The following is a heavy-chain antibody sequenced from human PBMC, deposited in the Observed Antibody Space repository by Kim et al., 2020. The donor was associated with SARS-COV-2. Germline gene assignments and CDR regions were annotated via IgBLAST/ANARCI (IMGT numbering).Heavy chain of an antibody. CDR3: ARDPGTPHYGSGSYYNPIHYYYYGMDV. D-gene: IGHD3-10*01. V-gene: IGHV3-33*05. J-gene: IGHJ6*02. Sequence: GGSLRLSCAASGFTFSSYGMHWVRQAPGKGLEWVAVISYDGSNKYYADSVKGRFTISRDNSKNTLYLQMNSLRAEDTAVYYCARDPGTPHYGSGSYYNPIHYYYYGMDVWGQGTTVTVSS. CDR1: GFTFSSYG. CDR2: ISYDGSNK.